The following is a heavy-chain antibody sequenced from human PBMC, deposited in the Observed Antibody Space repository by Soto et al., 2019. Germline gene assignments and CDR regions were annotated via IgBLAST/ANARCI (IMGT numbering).Heavy chain of an antibody. Sequence: KGLEWVSSISSSSSYIYYADSVKGRFTISRDNAKNSLYLQRNSLRAEDTAVYYFAREVGDYFFFSCYGDHRALHSFPTRRSSDL. CDR2: ISSSSSYI. CDR3: AREVGDYFFFSCYGDHRALHSFPTRRSSDL. D-gene: IGHD4-17*01. J-gene: IGHJ2*01. V-gene: IGHV3-21*01.